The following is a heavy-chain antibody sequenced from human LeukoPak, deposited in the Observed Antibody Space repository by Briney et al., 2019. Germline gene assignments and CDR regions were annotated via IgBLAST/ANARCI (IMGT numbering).Heavy chain of an antibody. CDR3: VSSYGGYVLDY. D-gene: IGHD5-12*01. CDR2: VYHSGSI. V-gene: IGHV4-59*01. J-gene: IGHJ4*02. CDR1: GGSISSYS. Sequence: SETLSLTCTVSGGSISSYSWNWIRQSPGKGLEWIRRVYHSGSINYNPSLKSRVTISVDTSKNQFSLNLSSVTAADTAVYYCVSSYGGYVLDYWGQGTLVIVSS.